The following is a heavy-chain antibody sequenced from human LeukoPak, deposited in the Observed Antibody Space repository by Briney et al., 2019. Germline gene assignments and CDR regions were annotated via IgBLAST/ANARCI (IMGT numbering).Heavy chain of an antibody. CDR3: TRQGVDIVVVQRDDAFDI. D-gene: IGHD2-2*03. CDR1: GYTLTELS. Sequence: ASVKVSCKVSGYTLTELSMHWVRQAPGKGLEWMGGFDPEDGETIYAQKFQGRVTMTEDTSTDTAYMELSSLKTEDTAVYYCTRQGVDIVVVQRDDAFDIWGQGTMVTVSS. J-gene: IGHJ3*02. CDR2: FDPEDGET. V-gene: IGHV1-24*01.